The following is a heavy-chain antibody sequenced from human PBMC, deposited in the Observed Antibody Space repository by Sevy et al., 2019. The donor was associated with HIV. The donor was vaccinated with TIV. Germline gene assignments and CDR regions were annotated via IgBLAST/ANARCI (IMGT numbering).Heavy chain of an antibody. V-gene: IGHV3-30*03. Sequence: GGSLRLSCAASGFNFRIYAMHWVRQAPGKGLEWVAVISYDGGDKFYAESVKGRFTISRDNSKNMVFLQLNSLRGDDTAGYYCATGRQGATYGYWGQGTPVTVSS. D-gene: IGHD1-26*01. CDR3: ATGRQGATYGY. CDR1: GFNFRIYA. J-gene: IGHJ4*02. CDR2: ISYDGGDK.